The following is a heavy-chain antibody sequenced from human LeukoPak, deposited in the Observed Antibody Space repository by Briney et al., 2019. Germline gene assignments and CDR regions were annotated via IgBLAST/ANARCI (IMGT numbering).Heavy chain of an antibody. CDR1: GGSFSGYY. D-gene: IGHD1-1*01. CDR3: ARLPQLVAYYYYMDV. Sequence: SETLSLTCAVYGGSFSGYYWSWIRQPPGKGLEWIGEINHSGSTNYNPSLKSRVTISVDTSKNQVSLKVRSVTAADTAVYYCARLPQLVAYYYYMDVWGKGTTVTISS. V-gene: IGHV4-34*01. J-gene: IGHJ6*03. CDR2: INHSGST.